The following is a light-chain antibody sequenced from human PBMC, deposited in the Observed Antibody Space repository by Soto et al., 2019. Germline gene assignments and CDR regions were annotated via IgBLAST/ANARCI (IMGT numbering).Light chain of an antibody. CDR3: QQYNSYPP. Sequence: DIQMTQSPSTLSASVGDRVTITCRASQSISSWLAWYQQKPGKAPKLLIYKASSLESGVPSRFSGSGSGTEFTLTNSSLQPDDFAPYYCQQYNSYPPFGQGTKVEIK. V-gene: IGKV1-5*03. CDR1: QSISSW. CDR2: KAS. J-gene: IGKJ1*01.